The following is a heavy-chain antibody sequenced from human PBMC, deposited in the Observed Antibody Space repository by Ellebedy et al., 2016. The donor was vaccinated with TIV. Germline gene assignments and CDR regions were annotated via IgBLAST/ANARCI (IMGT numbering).Heavy chain of an antibody. V-gene: IGHV4-59*08. CDR3: ARQYCSGGSCYDQAEYFQH. J-gene: IGHJ1*01. CDR2: IYYSGST. D-gene: IGHD2-15*01. CDR1: GGSISSYY. Sequence: SETLSLTCTVSGGSISSYYWSWIRQPPGKGLEWIGYIYYSGSTNYNPSLKSRVTISVDTSKNQFSLKLSSVTAADTAVYYCARQYCSGGSCYDQAEYFQHWGQGTLVTVSS.